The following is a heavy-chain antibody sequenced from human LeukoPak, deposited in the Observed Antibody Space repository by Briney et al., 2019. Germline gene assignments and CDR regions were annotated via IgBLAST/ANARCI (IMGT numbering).Heavy chain of an antibody. D-gene: IGHD3-9*01. J-gene: IGHJ4*02. Sequence: ASVKVSCKASGGTFSSYAISWVRQAPGQGLEWMGRIIPILGIANYAQKFQGRVTITADKSTSTAYMELSSLRSEDTAVYYCAKAPRRYWPDYWGRGTLVTVSS. CDR3: AKAPRRYWPDY. V-gene: IGHV1-69*04. CDR2: IIPILGIA. CDR1: GGTFSSYA.